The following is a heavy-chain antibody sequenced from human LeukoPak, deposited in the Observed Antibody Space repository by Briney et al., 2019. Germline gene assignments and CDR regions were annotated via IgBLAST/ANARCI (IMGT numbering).Heavy chain of an antibody. CDR3: ARGLGSGWFAYDY. V-gene: IGHV6-1*01. Sequence: QTLSLTCAISGDSVSTNSAAWNWVRQSPSGGLEWLGRTYYRSKWYSDYAVSVKSRITITADTSKNHFSLRLNSVIPEDTAVYYCARGLGSGWFAYDYWGQGTLVTVSS. D-gene: IGHD6-19*01. J-gene: IGHJ4*02. CDR1: GDSVSTNSAA. CDR2: TYYRSKWYS.